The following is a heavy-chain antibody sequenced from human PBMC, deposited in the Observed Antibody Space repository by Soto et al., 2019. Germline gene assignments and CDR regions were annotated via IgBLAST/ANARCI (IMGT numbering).Heavy chain of an antibody. J-gene: IGHJ6*02. CDR3: ARGNYIVVVTSLYYYYGMDV. V-gene: IGHV4-4*02. D-gene: IGHD2-21*02. CDR1: VGSISSSNW. Sequence: PSETLSLTGAVSVGSISSSNWWSCVRQPPGKGLEWIGEIYHSGSTNYNPSLKSRVTISVDKSKNQFSLKLSSVTAADTAVYYCARGNYIVVVTSLYYYYGMDVWGQGTTVTVS. CDR2: IYHSGST.